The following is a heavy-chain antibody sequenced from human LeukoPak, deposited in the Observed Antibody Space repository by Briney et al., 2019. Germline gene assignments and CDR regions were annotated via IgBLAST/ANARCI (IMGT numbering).Heavy chain of an antibody. CDR2: IYHSGST. J-gene: IGHJ5*02. Sequence: SETLSLTCTVSGYSISSGYYWGWIRQPPGKGLEWIGSIYHSGSTYYNPSLKSRVTISVDTFKNQFSLKLSSVTAADTAVYYCAREQQLASGWFDPWGQGTLVTVSS. D-gene: IGHD6-13*01. CDR3: AREQQLASGWFDP. V-gene: IGHV4-38-2*02. CDR1: GYSISSGYY.